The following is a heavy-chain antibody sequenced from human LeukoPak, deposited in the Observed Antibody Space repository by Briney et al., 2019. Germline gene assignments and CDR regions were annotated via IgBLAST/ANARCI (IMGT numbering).Heavy chain of an antibody. CDR2: ISGSGGST. Sequence: PGGSLRLSCAASGFTFSSYAMSWVRQAPGKGLEWVSAISGSGGSTYYADSVKGRFTISRDNSKNTLYLQMNSLRVEDTAVYYCAREGGLGVYFDCWGQGTLVTISS. CDR3: AREGGLGVYFDC. D-gene: IGHD3-16*01. J-gene: IGHJ4*02. V-gene: IGHV3-23*01. CDR1: GFTFSSYA.